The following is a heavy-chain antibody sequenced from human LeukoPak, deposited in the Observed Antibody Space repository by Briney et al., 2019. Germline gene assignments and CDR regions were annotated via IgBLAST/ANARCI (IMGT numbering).Heavy chain of an antibody. D-gene: IGHD1-7*01. CDR3: AKRPLHAQNYFDP. J-gene: IGHJ5*02. Sequence: PGESLKISWKAYEDSFTSYWVALGRQKPGKGLEWMGIIFPGDSDTRYSPSFEGQVNISVDRSTATAYLHWESLKASETAIYYCAKRPLHAQNYFDPWGQGTLVTVSP. CDR1: EDSFTSYW. V-gene: IGHV5-51*01. CDR2: IFPGDSDT.